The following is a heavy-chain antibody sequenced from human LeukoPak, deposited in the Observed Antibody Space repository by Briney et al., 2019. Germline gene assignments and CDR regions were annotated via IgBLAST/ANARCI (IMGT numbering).Heavy chain of an antibody. V-gene: IGHV1-18*01. D-gene: IGHD2-15*01. CDR3: ARADIVVVVAATYAFDI. Sequence: GASVKVSCKTSGYNFPSYGITWVRQAPGQGLEWMGWISVYNGNTNYAQNLQGRLSLTTDTSTSTVSMELRSLRSDDTAVYYCARADIVVVVAATYAFDIWGQGTMVTVSS. CDR1: GYNFPSYG. CDR2: ISVYNGNT. J-gene: IGHJ3*02.